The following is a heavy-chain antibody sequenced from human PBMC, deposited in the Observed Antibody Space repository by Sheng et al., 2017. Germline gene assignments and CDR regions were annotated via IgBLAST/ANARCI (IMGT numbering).Heavy chain of an antibody. J-gene: IGHJ4*02. Sequence: EVQLVDSGGSLVQPGGSLRLSCAASAFTFSSYVMSWVRQAPGKGLEWVSAISGSGGSTYYADSVKDRFTISRDNSKNTLYLQMNSLRADDTAVYYCAKGGSSSWRYFFDYWGQGTLVTVSS. D-gene: IGHD6-13*01. CDR3: AKGGSSSWRYFFDY. CDR2: ISGSGGST. V-gene: IGHV3-23*04. CDR1: AFTFSSYV.